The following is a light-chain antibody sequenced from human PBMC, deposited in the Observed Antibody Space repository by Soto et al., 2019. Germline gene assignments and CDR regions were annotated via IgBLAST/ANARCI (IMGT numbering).Light chain of an antibody. J-gene: IGKJ2*01. V-gene: IGKV1-39*01. CDR2: AAS. CDR3: QQSYTIPPYT. CDR1: QSIRSY. Sequence: DIQMTQSPSSLSASVGDRVTITCRASQSIRSYLNWYQQKPGKAPKLLIYAASSLQSGVSSRFSGSGSGTDFTLTISNLQPEDVATYFCQQSYTIPPYTFGQGTKLEIK.